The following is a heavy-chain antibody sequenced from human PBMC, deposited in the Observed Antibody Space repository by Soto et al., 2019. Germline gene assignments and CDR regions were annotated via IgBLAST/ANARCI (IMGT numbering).Heavy chain of an antibody. V-gene: IGHV4-39*01. Sequence: LSLTCTVSGGSSSSSSYYWGWIRQPPGKGLEWIGSIYYSGSTYYNPSLKSRVTISVDTSKNQFSLKLSSVTAADTAVYYCARHLSDYYYYGMDVWGQGTTVTVSS. J-gene: IGHJ6*02. CDR2: IYYSGST. D-gene: IGHD3-16*02. CDR3: ARHLSDYYYYGMDV. CDR1: GGSSSSSSYY.